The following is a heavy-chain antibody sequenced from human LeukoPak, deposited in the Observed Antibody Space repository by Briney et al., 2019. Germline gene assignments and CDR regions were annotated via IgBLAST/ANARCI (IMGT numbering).Heavy chain of an antibody. D-gene: IGHD3-16*01. J-gene: IGHJ4*02. V-gene: IGHV4-39*07. Sequence: PSETLSLTCTVSGGSISSSDYYWDWIRQPPGMGLEYIGSIYYSGSTYYNPSLKSRVTISVDTSKNQFSLKLNSLTTADTAVYYCTRGAGWLIDYWGQGILVTVSS. CDR3: TRGAGWLIDY. CDR1: GGSISSSDYY. CDR2: IYYSGST.